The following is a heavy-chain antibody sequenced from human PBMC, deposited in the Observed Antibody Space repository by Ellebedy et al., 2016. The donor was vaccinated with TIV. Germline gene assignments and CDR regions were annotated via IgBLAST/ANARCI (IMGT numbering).Heavy chain of an antibody. CDR3: ASAPYCSSPACPNPYGFDV. D-gene: IGHD2-2*01. V-gene: IGHV1-69*13. CDR2: IIPIFGAP. Sequence: AASVKVSCKASGGGGTFSSYAINWVRQAPGQGLEWMGGIIPIFGAPNYAPKFRGRVTITADDSTATAFLELSSLRSDDTAVYYCASAPYCSSPACPNPYGFDVWGQGTTVTVSS. CDR1: GGGGTFSSYA. J-gene: IGHJ6*02.